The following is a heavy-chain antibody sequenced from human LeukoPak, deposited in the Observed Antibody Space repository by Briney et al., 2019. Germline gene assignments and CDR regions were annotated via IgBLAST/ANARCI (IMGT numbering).Heavy chain of an antibody. J-gene: IGHJ5*02. Sequence: SETLSLTCAVYGGSFSGYYWSWIRQPPGKGLEWIGEINHSGSTNYNPSLKSRVTISVDTSKNQFSLKLSSVPAADPAVYYCARHPRYVGSYASWFAPGGKGPLVTFSS. CDR3: ARHPRYVGSYASWFAP. D-gene: IGHD3-16*01. CDR2: INHSGST. CDR1: GGSFSGYY. V-gene: IGHV4-34*01.